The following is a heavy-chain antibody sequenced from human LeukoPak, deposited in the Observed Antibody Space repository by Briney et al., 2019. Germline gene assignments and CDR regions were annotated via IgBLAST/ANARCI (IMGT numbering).Heavy chain of an antibody. J-gene: IGHJ4*02. CDR3: AKDGGGWLTSGWYYFDC. CDR2: ISGSGGST. D-gene: IGHD6-19*01. CDR1: GFTFSSHS. V-gene: IGHV3-23*01. Sequence: TGGSVRLSCAASGFTFSSHSMRGVRQAPRRGLEWVSVISGSGGSTYYADSVKGRFTISRDNSKNTVYLQMISLRAEDGAVYYGAKDGGGWLTSGWYYFDCWGRGTLVTVSS.